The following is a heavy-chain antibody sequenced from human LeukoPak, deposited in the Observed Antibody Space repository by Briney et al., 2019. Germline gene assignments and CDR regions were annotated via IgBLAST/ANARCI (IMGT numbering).Heavy chain of an antibody. CDR1: GDSVSYNVAA. J-gene: IGHJ5*02. D-gene: IGHD2-2*01. CDR3: ARRLTQYDCFDP. CDR2: TYYRSTWYN. V-gene: IGHV6-1*01. Sequence: SQTLSLTCAISGDSVSYNVAAWTWIRQSPSRGLEWLGRTYYRSTWYNDYAVSVRGRITVNPDTSKNQFSLHLNSVTPEDTAVYYCARRLTQYDCFDPWGQGILVTVSS.